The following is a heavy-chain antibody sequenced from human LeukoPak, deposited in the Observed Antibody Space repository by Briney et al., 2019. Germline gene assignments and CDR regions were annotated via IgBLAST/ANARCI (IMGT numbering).Heavy chain of an antibody. V-gene: IGHV4-30-4*08. CDR1: GGSISSGDYY. CDR3: AREGYDSSGSTH. CDR2: IYYSGST. J-gene: IGHJ4*02. D-gene: IGHD3-22*01. Sequence: SETLSLTCTVSGGSISSGDYYWSWIRQPPGKGLEWIGYIYYSGSTYYNPSLKSRVTISVDTSENQFSLKLSSVTAADMAVYYCAREGYDSSGSTHWGQGTLVTVSS.